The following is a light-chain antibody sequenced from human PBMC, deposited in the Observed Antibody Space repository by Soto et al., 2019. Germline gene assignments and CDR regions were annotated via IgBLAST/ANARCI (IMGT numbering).Light chain of an antibody. CDR1: QSVDSTY. CDR3: QQYGRSPRT. Sequence: EIVLTQSPGTLSLSPGERATLSCRASQSVDSTYLAWYQQKPGQAPRLLIYGASSRATGIPDRFSGSGSGTDVTLTISRLEPEDFAVYYCQQYGRSPRTFGQGTRVEI. CDR2: GAS. V-gene: IGKV3-20*01. J-gene: IGKJ1*01.